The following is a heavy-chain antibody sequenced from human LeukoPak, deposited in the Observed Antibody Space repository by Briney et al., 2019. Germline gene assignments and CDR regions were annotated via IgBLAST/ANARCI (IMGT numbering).Heavy chain of an antibody. J-gene: IGHJ4*02. CDR1: GGSISSYY. V-gene: IGHV4-59*01. D-gene: IGHD3-22*01. CDR2: IYYSGST. Sequence: PSETLSLTCTVSGGSISSYYWSWIRQPPGKGLEWIGYIYYSGSTNYNPSLKSRVTISVDTSKNQFSLKLSSVTAADTAVYYCASHNYYDSSGHDYWGQGTLVTVSS. CDR3: ASHNYYDSSGHDY.